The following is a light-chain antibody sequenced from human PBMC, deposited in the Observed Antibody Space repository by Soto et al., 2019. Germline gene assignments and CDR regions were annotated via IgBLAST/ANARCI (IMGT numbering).Light chain of an antibody. V-gene: IGLV2-14*01. J-gene: IGLJ2*01. CDR2: EVS. CDR1: SSDIGGYNY. Sequence: QSALTQPVSVSGSPGQSITISCTGTSSDIGGYNYVSWYQQHPDKAPKLIIYEVSNRPSGVSDRFSASKSGNTASLTISGLQAEDEADYYCTSHASTSTLVVFGGGTKLTVL. CDR3: TSHASTSTLVV.